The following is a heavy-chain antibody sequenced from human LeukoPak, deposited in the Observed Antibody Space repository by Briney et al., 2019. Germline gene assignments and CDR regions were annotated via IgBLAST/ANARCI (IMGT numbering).Heavy chain of an antibody. V-gene: IGHV1-69*06. CDR2: IIPIFGTA. Sequence: SVKVSCKASGGTFSSYAISWVRQAPGQGLEGMGGIIPIFGTANYAQKFQGRVTITADKSTSTAYMELSSLRSEDTAVYYCARDREGYCSSTSCYPSNWFDPWGQGTLVTVSS. CDR1: GGTFSSYA. J-gene: IGHJ5*02. D-gene: IGHD2-2*01. CDR3: ARDREGYCSSTSCYPSNWFDP.